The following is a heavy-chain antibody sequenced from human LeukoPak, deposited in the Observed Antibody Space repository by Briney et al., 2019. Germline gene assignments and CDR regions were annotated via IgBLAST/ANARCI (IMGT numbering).Heavy chain of an antibody. CDR1: GFTFSSYA. CDR2: ISGSGDTT. D-gene: IGHD3-16*02. CDR3: AKDRDMITFGGVIVIFDY. Sequence: PGGSLRLSCAASGFTFSSYAMNWVRQAPGKGLEWVSFISGSGDTTYYADSVKGRFTISRDNSKNTPYLQMNSLRAEDTAVYYCAKDRDMITFGGVIVIFDYWGQGTLVTVSS. V-gene: IGHV3-23*01. J-gene: IGHJ4*02.